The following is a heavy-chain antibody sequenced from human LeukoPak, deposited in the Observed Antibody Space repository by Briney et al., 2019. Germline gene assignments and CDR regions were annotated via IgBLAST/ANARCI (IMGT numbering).Heavy chain of an antibody. CDR3: ARMPYDSSGYYGGKNYYYGMDV. Sequence: PGGSLRLSCAASGFIFSRYAMSWVRQAPGKGLEWVSVITDSGGTTYYADSVKGRFTISRDNSKNTLHLEMNSMRAEDTAVYYCARMPYDSSGYYGGKNYYYGMDVWGQGTTVTVSS. D-gene: IGHD3-22*01. CDR2: ITDSGGTT. V-gene: IGHV3-23*01. J-gene: IGHJ6*02. CDR1: GFIFSRYA.